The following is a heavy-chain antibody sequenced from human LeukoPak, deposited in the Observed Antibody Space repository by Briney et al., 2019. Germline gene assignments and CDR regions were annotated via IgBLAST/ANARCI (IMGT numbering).Heavy chain of an antibody. J-gene: IGHJ6*02. Sequence: GGSLRLSCAASGFTVSSNYMSWVRQAPGKGLEWVSVIYSGGSTYYADSVEGRFTISRDNSKNTLYLQMNSLRAEDTAVYYCARNIAARRMIYYYGMDVWGQGTTVTVSS. D-gene: IGHD6-6*01. V-gene: IGHV3-66*01. CDR2: IYSGGST. CDR1: GFTVSSNY. CDR3: ARNIAARRMIYYYGMDV.